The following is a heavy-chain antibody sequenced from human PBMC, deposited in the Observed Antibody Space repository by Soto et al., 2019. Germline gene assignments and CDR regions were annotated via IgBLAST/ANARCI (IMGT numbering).Heavy chain of an antibody. CDR1: GVSFSGYS. Sequence: PQTLSLTCAVSGVSFSGYSWNWVRQPPGKRLEWIWEISQSGSAIHKPSLKSRGTISVDTSKNQFSLTLSSVTAADTTTYSCARGRRTCYFYGSSGYHSLLWGQGALVTVSS. CDR2: ISQSGSA. D-gene: IGHD5-12*01. J-gene: IGHJ4*02. CDR3: ARGRRTCYFYGSSGYHSLL. V-gene: IGHV4-34*01.